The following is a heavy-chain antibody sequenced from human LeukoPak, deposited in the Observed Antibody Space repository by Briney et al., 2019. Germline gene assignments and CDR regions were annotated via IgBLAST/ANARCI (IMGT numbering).Heavy chain of an antibody. J-gene: IGHJ4*02. CDR2: ISGSGGDS. V-gene: IGHV3-23*01. CDR3: ANSPWGIAVAGSADY. CDR1: GFTFSTYV. D-gene: IGHD6-19*01. Sequence: GGSLRLSCAASGFTFSTYVMIWVRQAPAKGLEWVSAISGSGGDSYYADSVKGRFTISRANSKNTLYLQMNSLRAEDTAVYYCANSPWGIAVAGSADYWGQGTLVTVSS.